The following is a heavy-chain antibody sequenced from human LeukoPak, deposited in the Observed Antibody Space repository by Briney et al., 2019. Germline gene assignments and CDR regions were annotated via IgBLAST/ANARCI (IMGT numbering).Heavy chain of an antibody. CDR3: AKGGYRYEGNLDY. J-gene: IGHJ4*02. V-gene: IGHV3-23*01. CDR1: GGSFSGYY. CDR2: IRGSGGST. D-gene: IGHD3-16*02. Sequence: ETLSLTCGVYGGSFSGYYWNWIRQPPGKGLEWVSTIRGSGGSTYYADSVKGRFTISRDNSKDTLYLQMNSLTAEDTAVYYCAKGGYRYEGNLDYWGQGTLVTVSS.